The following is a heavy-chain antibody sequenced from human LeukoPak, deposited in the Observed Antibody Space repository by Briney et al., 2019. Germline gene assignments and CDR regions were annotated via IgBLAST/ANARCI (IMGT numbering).Heavy chain of an antibody. CDR2: INSSSSYI. V-gene: IGHV3-21*01. CDR3: ARVGQACGYDFGPFDY. CDR1: GFTFSSYS. Sequence: PGGSLRLSCAASGFTFSSYSMNSVRQAPGKGMEWVSSINSSSSYIYYADSVKGRFTISRDNAKNSLYLQMNSLRAEDTAVYYCARVGQACGYDFGPFDYWGQGTLVTVSS. D-gene: IGHD5-12*01. J-gene: IGHJ4*02.